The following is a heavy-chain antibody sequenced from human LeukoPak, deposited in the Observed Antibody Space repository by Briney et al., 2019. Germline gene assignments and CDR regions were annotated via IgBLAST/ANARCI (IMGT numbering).Heavy chain of an antibody. V-gene: IGHV3-53*01. CDR1: GFTVSSNY. D-gene: IGHD3-22*01. CDR3: ARRAGDYSHPYDY. CDR2: IYSGGNT. J-gene: IGHJ4*02. Sequence: SGGSLRLSCAASGFTVSSNYMSWVRQAPGKGLEWVSFIYSGGNTHNSDSVKGRFTISRDNSKNTVYLQMTTLRAEDTAVYYCARRAGDYSHPYDYWGQGTLVTVSS.